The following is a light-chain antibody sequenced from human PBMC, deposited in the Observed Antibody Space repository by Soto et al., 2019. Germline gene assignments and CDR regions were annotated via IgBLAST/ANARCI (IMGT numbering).Light chain of an antibody. CDR2: GNS. Sequence: QSVLTQPPSVSGAPGQRVTISCTGSSSNIGAGYDVHWYQQLPGTAPKLLIYGNSNRPSGVPDRFSGSKSGTSVSLAITGIQAEDEADYYCQSYDSSLSGYVXXXGTKVTVL. V-gene: IGLV1-40*01. J-gene: IGLJ1*01. CDR3: QSYDSSLSGYV. CDR1: SSNIGAGYD.